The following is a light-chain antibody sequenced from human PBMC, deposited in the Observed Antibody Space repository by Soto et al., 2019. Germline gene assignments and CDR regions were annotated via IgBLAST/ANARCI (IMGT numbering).Light chain of an antibody. Sequence: QSVLTQPPSASGTPGQRVTISCSGSSSNIGSNYVYWYQQLPGTAPKLLIYRNNQRPSGVPARFSGSKSGTSASLAISGLRSEDEADYDCAAWDDSLSGRVFGGGTKLTVL. CDR3: AAWDDSLSGRV. V-gene: IGLV1-47*01. CDR1: SSNIGSNY. J-gene: IGLJ3*02. CDR2: RNN.